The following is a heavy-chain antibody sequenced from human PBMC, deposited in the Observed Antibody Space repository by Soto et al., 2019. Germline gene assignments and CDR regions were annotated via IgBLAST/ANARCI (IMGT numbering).Heavy chain of an antibody. Sequence: EVQLVESGGGLVQPGGSLRLSCAASGFTFNTYSMNWVRQAPGKGLEWLSYISSSSSTIYYADSVKGRFTISRDNAKNSLYLQMNSLRDEDTAVYYCASPHRSSSWAYYLDYWGQGTLVTVSS. V-gene: IGHV3-48*02. CDR3: ASPHRSSSWAYYLDY. CDR2: ISSSSSTI. D-gene: IGHD6-13*01. CDR1: GFTFNTYS. J-gene: IGHJ4*02.